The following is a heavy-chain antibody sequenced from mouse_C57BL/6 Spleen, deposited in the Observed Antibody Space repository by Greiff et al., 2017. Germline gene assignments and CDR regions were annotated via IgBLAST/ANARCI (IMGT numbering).Heavy chain of an antibody. Sequence: QVQLKQSGPGLVQPSQSLSITCTVSGFSLTSYGVHWVRQSPGKGLEWLGVIWSGGSTDYNAAFISRLSISKDNSKSQVFFKMNSLQADDTAIYYCARNLYGSSPAWFAYWGQGTLVTVSA. J-gene: IGHJ3*01. V-gene: IGHV2-2*01. CDR3: ARNLYGSSPAWFAY. CDR1: GFSLTSYG. D-gene: IGHD1-1*01. CDR2: IWSGGST.